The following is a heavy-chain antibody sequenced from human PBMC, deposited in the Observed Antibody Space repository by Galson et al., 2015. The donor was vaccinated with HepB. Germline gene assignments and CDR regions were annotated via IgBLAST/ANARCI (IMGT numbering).Heavy chain of an antibody. V-gene: IGHV1-18*01. CDR3: ARDRVIVENYYYYGMDV. D-gene: IGHD3-22*01. CDR1: GYTFTSYG. Sequence: SVKVSCKASGYTFTSYGISWVRQAPGQGLEWMGWISAYNGNTNYAQKLQGRVTMTTDTSTSTAYMEPRSLRSDDTAVYYCARDRVIVENYYYYGMDVWGQGTTVTVSS. CDR2: ISAYNGNT. J-gene: IGHJ6*02.